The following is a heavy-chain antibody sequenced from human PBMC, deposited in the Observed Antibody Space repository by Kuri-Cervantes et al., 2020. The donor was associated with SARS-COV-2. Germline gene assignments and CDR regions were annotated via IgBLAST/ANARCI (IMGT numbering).Heavy chain of an antibody. D-gene: IGHD3-3*02. CDR2: ISSSGSTI. CDR1: GFTFSDYY. Sequence: GESLKISCAASGFTFSDYYMSWIRQAPGKGLEWVSYISSSGSTIYYADSVKGRFTISRDNSKNTLYLQMNSLRAEDTAVYYCAKDAGSGHFWSGYSGGNWFDPWGQGTLVTDSS. CDR3: AKDAGSGHFWSGYSGGNWFDP. V-gene: IGHV3-11*04. J-gene: IGHJ5*02.